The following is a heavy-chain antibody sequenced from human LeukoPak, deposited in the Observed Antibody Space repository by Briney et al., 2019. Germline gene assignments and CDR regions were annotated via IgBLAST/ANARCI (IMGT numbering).Heavy chain of an antibody. D-gene: IGHD3-10*02. J-gene: IGHJ4*02. CDR2: ISSSSSTI. CDR3: ARDFSGVRGVTTYFDY. Sequence: PGGSLRLSCAASGFTFSSYSMNWVRQAPGKGLEWVSYISSSSSTIYYADSVKGRFTISRDNAKNSLYLQMNSLRAEDTAVYYCARDFSGVRGVTTYFDYWGQGTLVTVSS. CDR1: GFTFSSYS. V-gene: IGHV3-48*04.